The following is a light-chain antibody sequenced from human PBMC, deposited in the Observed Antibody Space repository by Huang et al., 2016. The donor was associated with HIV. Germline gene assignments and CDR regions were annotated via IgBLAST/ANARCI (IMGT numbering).Light chain of an antibody. CDR2: GAS. J-gene: IGKJ3*01. CDR3: QQYNKWPPFT. Sequence: EIVMTQSPATLSVSPGERATLSCRAGQSVSTNVAGYQHKPGQAPRLLIYGASTRATGTPGRFSGSGSGTEFTLTISSLQSEDFAIYYCQQYNKWPPFTFGPGTKVDI. CDR1: QSVSTN. V-gene: IGKV3-15*01.